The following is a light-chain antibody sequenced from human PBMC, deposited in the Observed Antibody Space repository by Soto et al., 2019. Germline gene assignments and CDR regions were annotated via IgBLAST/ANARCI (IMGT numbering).Light chain of an antibody. CDR3: CSYAGTSTHTV. CDR1: ISDVGSYKL. V-gene: IGLV2-23*02. Sequence: QSALTQPASVSGSPGQSITISCTGTISDVGSYKLVSWYQQHPCKAPKHIISEVSKRPSGISDRFSGSKSGSTASLTISGLQAEDEADSYCCSYAGTSTHTVFGGGTQLTVL. J-gene: IGLJ7*01. CDR2: EVS.